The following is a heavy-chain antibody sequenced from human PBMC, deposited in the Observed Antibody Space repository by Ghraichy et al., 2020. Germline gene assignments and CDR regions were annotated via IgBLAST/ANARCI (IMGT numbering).Heavy chain of an antibody. D-gene: IGHD3-3*01. CDR3: ARDAWYYDFWSGYYRPYYFDY. V-gene: IGHV1-69*13. J-gene: IGHJ4*02. CDR1: GGTFSSYA. CDR2: IIPIFGTA. Sequence: SVKVSCKASGGTFSSYAISWVRQAPGQGLEWMGGIIPIFGTANYAQKFQGRVTITADESTSTAYMELSSLRSEDTAVYYCARDAWYYDFWSGYYRPYYFDYWGQGTLVTVSS.